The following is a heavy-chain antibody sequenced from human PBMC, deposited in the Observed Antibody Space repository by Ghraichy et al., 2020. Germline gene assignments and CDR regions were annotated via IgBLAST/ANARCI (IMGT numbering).Heavy chain of an antibody. CDR2: ISSSSSYI. D-gene: IGHD3-3*01. V-gene: IGHV3-21*01. J-gene: IGHJ4*02. CDR3: ARDYYDFWSGSFDY. Sequence: LTCAASGFTFSSYSMNWVRQAPGKGLEWVSSISSSSSYIYYADSVKGRFTISRDNAKNSLYLQMNSLRAEDTAVYYCARDYYDFWSGSFDYWGQGTLVTVSS. CDR1: GFTFSSYS.